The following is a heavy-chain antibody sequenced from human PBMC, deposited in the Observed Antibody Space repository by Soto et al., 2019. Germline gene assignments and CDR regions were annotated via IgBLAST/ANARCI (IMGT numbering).Heavy chain of an antibody. J-gene: IGHJ6*03. Sequence: QVQLVQSGAELKKPGSSVKVSCEASGGSFISYSFTWVRQAPGQGLEWMGRIIPIQGKANYALKFQDRVTITADRSTRTAYMALRSLRPEDTAVYYCAKSLLFVDHAYMDVWGKGTTVTVSS. CDR2: IIPIQGKA. CDR1: GGSFISYS. V-gene: IGHV1-69*02. CDR3: AKSLLFVDHAYMDV. D-gene: IGHD2-21*01.